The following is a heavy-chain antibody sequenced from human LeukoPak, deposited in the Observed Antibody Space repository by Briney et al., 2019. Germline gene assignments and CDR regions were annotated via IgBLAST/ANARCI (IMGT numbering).Heavy chain of an antibody. CDR1: GFTFDDYG. Sequence: PGGSLRLSCAASGFTFDDYGMSWVRHAPGKGLEWVSGINWNGGSTVYADSAKGRFTISRDNAKNSLYLQMNSLRAEDTALYYCARGLKVVVTALGYWGQGTLVTVSS. CDR2: INWNGGST. J-gene: IGHJ4*02. D-gene: IGHD2-21*02. V-gene: IGHV3-20*04. CDR3: ARGLKVVVTALGY.